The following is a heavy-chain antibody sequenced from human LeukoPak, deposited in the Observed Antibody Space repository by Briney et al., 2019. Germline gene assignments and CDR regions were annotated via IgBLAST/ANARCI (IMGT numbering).Heavy chain of an antibody. V-gene: IGHV3-53*01. CDR2: IYSGGTT. Sequence: HAGGSLRLSCAASGFTFSSDAMSWVRQAPGKVLEWVSVIYSGGTTYYADSVKGRFTISRDNSKNTLYLQMNSLRAEDTAVYYCASPGSVWGSFYYWGQGTLVTVSS. CDR1: GFTFSSDA. CDR3: ASPGSVWGSFYY. J-gene: IGHJ4*02. D-gene: IGHD3-16*01.